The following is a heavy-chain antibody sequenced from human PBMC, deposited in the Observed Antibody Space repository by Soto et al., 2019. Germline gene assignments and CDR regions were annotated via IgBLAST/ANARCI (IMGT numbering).Heavy chain of an antibody. D-gene: IGHD6-6*01. Sequence: QVQLVQSGAEVKKPGASVKVSCKASGYTFTSYDINWVRQATGQGLEWMGWMNPNSGNTGHAQKFQGRVTMTRNTSISTAYMELSSLRSEDTAVYYCAVHSSSAPPQIDYWGQGTLVTVSS. CDR3: AVHSSSAPPQIDY. CDR2: MNPNSGNT. CDR1: GYTFTSYD. V-gene: IGHV1-8*01. J-gene: IGHJ4*02.